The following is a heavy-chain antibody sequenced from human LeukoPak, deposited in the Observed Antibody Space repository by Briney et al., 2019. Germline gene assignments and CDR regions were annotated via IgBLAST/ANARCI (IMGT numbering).Heavy chain of an antibody. Sequence: SETLSLTCTVSGYSISSGYYWGWIRQPPGKGLEWIGSIYHSGSTYYNPSLKSRVTISVDTSKNQFSLKLSSVTAADTAVYYCARVSGRSGWYPAEYYFDYWGQGTLVTVSS. V-gene: IGHV4-38-2*02. D-gene: IGHD6-19*01. CDR3: ARVSGRSGWYPAEYYFDY. CDR2: IYHSGST. CDR1: GYSISSGYY. J-gene: IGHJ4*02.